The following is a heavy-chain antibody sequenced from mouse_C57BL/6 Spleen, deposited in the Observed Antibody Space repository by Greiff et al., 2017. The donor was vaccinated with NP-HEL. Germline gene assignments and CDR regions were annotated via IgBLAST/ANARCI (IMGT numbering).Heavy chain of an antibody. CDR2: IYPRDGST. V-gene: IGHV1-78*01. J-gene: IGHJ2*01. D-gene: IGHD4-1*01. CDR3: ARMGTGTKYYFDY. CDR1: GYTFTDHT. Sequence: VKLQESDAELVKPGASVKISCKVSGYTFTDHTIHWMKQRPEQGLEWIGYIYPRDGSTKYNEKFKGKATLTADKSSSTAYMQLNSLTSEDSAVYFCARMGTGTKYYFDYWGQGTTLTVSS.